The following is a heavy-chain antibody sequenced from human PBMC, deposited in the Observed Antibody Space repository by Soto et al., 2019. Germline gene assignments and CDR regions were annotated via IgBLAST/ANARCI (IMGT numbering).Heavy chain of an antibody. CDR1: GYTFAAYY. J-gene: IGHJ4*03. D-gene: IGHD1-26*01. CDR3: ARPPNPWEPYAFHL. Sequence: ASVKVSCKXSGYTFAAYYVLWLRQAPGQGLEWMGWVNPHSGATVIAQRFLGSVTLTTDTSINTAYMELTSLTYDDTALYYCARPPNPWEPYAFHLWGHGTLVTVSS. CDR2: VNPHSGAT. V-gene: IGHV1-2*04.